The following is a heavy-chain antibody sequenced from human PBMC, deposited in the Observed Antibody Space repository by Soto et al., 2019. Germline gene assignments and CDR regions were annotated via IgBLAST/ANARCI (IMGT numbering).Heavy chain of an antibody. Sequence: PGGSLRLSCVASRFTFSTYEMHWVRQAPGKGLEWVSYISSGGSTVYYADSVKGRFTISRDNSKNTLHLQMNSLRAEDTAVYYCAKWDAYQYDSSSHWCFDNWGQGTLVTVSS. CDR2: ISSGGSTV. V-gene: IGHV3-48*03. D-gene: IGHD3-22*01. CDR3: AKWDAYQYDSSSHWCFDN. CDR1: RFTFSTYE. J-gene: IGHJ4*01.